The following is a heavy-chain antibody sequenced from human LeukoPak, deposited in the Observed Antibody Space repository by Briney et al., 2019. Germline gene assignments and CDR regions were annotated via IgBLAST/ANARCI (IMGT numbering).Heavy chain of an antibody. V-gene: IGHV1-69*13. D-gene: IGHD6-13*01. CDR3: ARGGYSSTQLEEYDY. CDR2: IIPIFGTA. J-gene: IGHJ4*02. Sequence: ASVKVSCKASGGTFSSYAISWVRQAPGQGLERMGGIIPIFGTANYAQKFQGRVTITADESTSTAYMELSSLRSEDTAVYYCARGGYSSTQLEEYDYWGQGTLVTVSS. CDR1: GGTFSSYA.